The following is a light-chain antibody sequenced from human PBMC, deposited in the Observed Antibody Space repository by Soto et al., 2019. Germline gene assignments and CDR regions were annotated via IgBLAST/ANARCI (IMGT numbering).Light chain of an antibody. V-gene: IGLV2-14*01. CDR3: SSYTSSSTLV. J-gene: IGLJ2*01. Sequence: QSALTQPASVCGSPGQSITISCTGTSSDVGGYNYVSWYQQHPGKAPKLMIYDVSNRPSGVSNRFSGSKSGNTASLTISGLQAEDEADYSCSSYTSSSTLVFGGGTKLTVL. CDR1: SSDVGGYNY. CDR2: DVS.